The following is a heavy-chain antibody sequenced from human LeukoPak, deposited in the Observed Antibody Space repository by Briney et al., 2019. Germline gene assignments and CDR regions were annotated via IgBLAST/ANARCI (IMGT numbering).Heavy chain of an antibody. J-gene: IGHJ4*02. CDR2: INPNSGGT. CDR1: GYTFAGYY. CDR3: ARSVAGTVGDY. V-gene: IGHV1-2*04. D-gene: IGHD6-19*01. Sequence: ASVKVSCKASGYTFAGYYMHWVRQAPGQGLEWMGWINPNSGGTNYAQKFQGWVTMTRDTSISTAYMELSRLRSDDTAVYYCARSVAGTVGDYWGQGTLVTVSS.